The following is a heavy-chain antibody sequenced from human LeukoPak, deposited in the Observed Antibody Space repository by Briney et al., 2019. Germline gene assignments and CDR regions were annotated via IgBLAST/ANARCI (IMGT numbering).Heavy chain of an antibody. Sequence: PSETLSLTCAVYGGSFSGYYWSWIRQPPGKGLEWIGYIYYSGSTNFNPSLKSRVTISLDTAKNQFSLKLSSVTAADTAVYYCARSNYGDFDAFDIWGQGTMVTVSS. CDR2: IYYSGST. J-gene: IGHJ3*02. CDR1: GGSFSGYY. V-gene: IGHV4-59*08. CDR3: ARSNYGDFDAFDI. D-gene: IGHD4-17*01.